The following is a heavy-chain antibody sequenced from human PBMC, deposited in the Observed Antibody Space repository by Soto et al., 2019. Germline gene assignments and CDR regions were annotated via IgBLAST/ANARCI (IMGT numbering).Heavy chain of an antibody. CDR3: ATKRGALSNYDY. Sequence: ASVKVSCKASGYTFTTYDITWGRHAPGQGLEWMGWISPYNGNTKYAQKVQGRVTMTTDTSTSTAYMELRSLSSDDTAVYYCATKRGALSNYDYWGQGTLVTVSS. CDR1: GYTFTTYD. CDR2: ISPYNGNT. J-gene: IGHJ4*02. D-gene: IGHD3-10*01. V-gene: IGHV1-18*04.